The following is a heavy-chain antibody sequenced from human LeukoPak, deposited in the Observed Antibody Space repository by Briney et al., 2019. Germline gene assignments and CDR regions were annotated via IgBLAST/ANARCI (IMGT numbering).Heavy chain of an antibody. Sequence: KTSETLSLTRTVSGGSISAYYWSWIRQPPGRGLEWIGYIYYSGTTNYNPSLKSRVTISVDASRNQFSLNLRSVTAADTAVYYCARGNGWSYYFDPWGQGTLVTVSS. D-gene: IGHD6-19*01. V-gene: IGHV4-59*01. CDR2: IYYSGTT. J-gene: IGHJ5*02. CDR3: ARGNGWSYYFDP. CDR1: GGSISAYY.